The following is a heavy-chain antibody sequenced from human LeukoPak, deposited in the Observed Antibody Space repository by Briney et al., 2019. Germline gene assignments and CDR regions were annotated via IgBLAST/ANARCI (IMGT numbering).Heavy chain of an antibody. J-gene: IGHJ4*02. CDR1: GFTFSGYA. V-gene: IGHV3-30-3*01. CDR2: ISYDGSND. D-gene: IGHD6-19*01. Sequence: GRSLRLSCAASGFTFSGYAMRWVRQAPGKGLEWVAVISYDGSNDYYADPVKGRFTISRDNSKNTLYLQMNSLRAEDTAVYYCATNGPGIAVAGYVDYWGQGTLVTVSS. CDR3: ATNGPGIAVAGYVDY.